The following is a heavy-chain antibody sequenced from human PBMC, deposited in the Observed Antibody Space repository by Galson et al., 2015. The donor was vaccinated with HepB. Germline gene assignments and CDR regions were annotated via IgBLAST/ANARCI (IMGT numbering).Heavy chain of an antibody. CDR2: IKQDGSEK. J-gene: IGHJ4*02. D-gene: IGHD3-10*01. CDR3: ARLGVRRVRGVIPVAYFDY. V-gene: IGHV3-7*03. Sequence: SLRLSCAASGFTFSSYWMSWVRQAPGKGLEWVANIKQDGSEKYYVDSVKGRFTISRDNAKNSLYLQMNSLRAEDTAVYYCARLGVRRVRGVIPVAYFDYWGQGTLVTVSS. CDR1: GFTFSSYW.